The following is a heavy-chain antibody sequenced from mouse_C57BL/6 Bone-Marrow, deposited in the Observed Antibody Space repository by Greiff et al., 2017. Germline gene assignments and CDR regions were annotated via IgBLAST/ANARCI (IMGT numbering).Heavy chain of an antibody. CDR2: IDPSDSYT. CDR1: GYTFTSYW. Sequence: QVQLQQPGAELVRPGTSVKLSCKASGYTFTSYWMHWVKQRPGQGLEWIGVIDPSDSYTTYNQKFKGTATLTVDTSSSTAYMQLSSLPSEASAVSYYARRNAGFAYWGQGTMVTVSA. J-gene: IGHJ3*01. V-gene: IGHV1-59*01. CDR3: ARRNAGFAY.